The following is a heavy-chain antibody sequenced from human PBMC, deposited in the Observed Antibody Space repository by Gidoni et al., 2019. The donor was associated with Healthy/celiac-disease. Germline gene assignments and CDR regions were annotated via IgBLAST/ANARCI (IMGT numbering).Heavy chain of an antibody. J-gene: IGHJ5*02. CDR1: GGSISSGGYY. D-gene: IGHD4-17*01. CDR2: IYYSGST. V-gene: IGHV4-31*03. Sequence: QVQLQESGPGLVKPSQTLSLTCTVSGGSISSGGYYWSWIRQHPGKGLEWIGYIYYSGSTYSNPSLKSRVTISVDTSKNQFSLKLSSVTAADTAVYYCARTATVTTEDDWFDPWGQGTLVTVSS. CDR3: ARTATVTTEDDWFDP.